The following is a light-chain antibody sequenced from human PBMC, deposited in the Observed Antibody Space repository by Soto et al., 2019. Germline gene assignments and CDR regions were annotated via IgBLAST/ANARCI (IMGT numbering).Light chain of an antibody. J-gene: IGKJ1*01. CDR3: QQYNNWPPT. V-gene: IGKV3D-15*01. CDR2: DAS. CDR1: QSINTL. Sequence: TQSPATLSVSPGEGATLSCRASQSINTLLAWYQQKPGQAPRLLIYDASSRAAGIPDRFSGSGSGTEFTLTISSLQSEDFAVYYCQQYNNWPPTFGQGTKVDIK.